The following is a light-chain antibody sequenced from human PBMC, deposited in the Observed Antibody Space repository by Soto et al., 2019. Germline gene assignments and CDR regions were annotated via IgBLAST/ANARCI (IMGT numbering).Light chain of an antibody. V-gene: IGKV3-20*01. CDR3: QQYGSSRWT. J-gene: IGKJ1*01. Sequence: ENMLTQSPGTLSKSPGEGATLSCRASQSVSSSYLAWYQQNRGQAPRLLIYGASTRATGTPDRFSGSGSGTDFTLTITRLEPEDFAVYYCQQYGSSRWTFGQGTKVDIK. CDR1: QSVSSSY. CDR2: GAS.